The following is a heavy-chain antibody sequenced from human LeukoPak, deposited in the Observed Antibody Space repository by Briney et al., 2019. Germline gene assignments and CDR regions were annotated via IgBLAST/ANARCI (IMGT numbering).Heavy chain of an antibody. J-gene: IGHJ4*02. V-gene: IGHV1-2*02. D-gene: IGHD6-13*01. CDR3: ARGQAAGTFGDY. CDR2: INPNSGGT. Sequence: HGASVKVSCKASGYTFTGYYMHWVRQAPGQGLEWMGWINPNSGGTNYAQKFQGRVTMTRDTSISTAYMELSRLRSDGTAVYYCARGQAAGTFGDYWGQGTLVTVSS. CDR1: GYTFTGYY.